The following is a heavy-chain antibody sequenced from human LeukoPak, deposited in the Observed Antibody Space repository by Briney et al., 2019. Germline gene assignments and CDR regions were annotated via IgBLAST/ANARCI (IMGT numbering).Heavy chain of an antibody. CDR2: INHSGNT. J-gene: IGHJ6*03. D-gene: IGHD6-13*01. CDR3: ARGSIAAAGTLGYYYMDV. CDR1: GGSLSGYH. Sequence: SETLSLTCAGYGGSLSGYHWSWLRQPPGKGVEWIGEINHSGNTNYNLSPRRRVTISLDTSKIQFSLKLSSVTAADTAVYYCARGSIAAAGTLGYYYMDVWGKGTTVTVSS. V-gene: IGHV4-34*01.